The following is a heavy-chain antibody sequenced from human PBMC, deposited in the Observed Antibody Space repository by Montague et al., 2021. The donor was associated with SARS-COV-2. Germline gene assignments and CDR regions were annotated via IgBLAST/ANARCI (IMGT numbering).Heavy chain of an antibody. CDR3: ARAYYDSSGYYGYFDY. Sequence: SETLSLTCTVSGGSISSYYWSWIRQPPGKGLEWIGYIYYSGCTNYNPSLKSQVTISVDTSKNQFSLKLSSVTAADTAVYYCARAYYDSSGYYGYFDYWGQGTLVTVSS. J-gene: IGHJ4*02. V-gene: IGHV4-59*13. CDR1: GGSISSYY. D-gene: IGHD3-22*01. CDR2: IYYSGCT.